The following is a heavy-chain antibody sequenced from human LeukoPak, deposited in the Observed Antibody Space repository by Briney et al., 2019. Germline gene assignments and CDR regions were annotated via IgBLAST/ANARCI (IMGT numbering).Heavy chain of an antibody. V-gene: IGHV4-59*01. CDR1: GDSISSYY. J-gene: IGHJ4*02. CDR2: IYYSGST. D-gene: IGHD1-14*01. Sequence: SETLSLTCTISGDSISSYYWSWIRQPPGKGRGWIGYIYYSGSTKYNPSLQSRVTISVDRSKHKFSLKLTSVTAADAAVYYCARDPGDRLDYWGQGTLVTVSS. CDR3: ARDPGDRLDY.